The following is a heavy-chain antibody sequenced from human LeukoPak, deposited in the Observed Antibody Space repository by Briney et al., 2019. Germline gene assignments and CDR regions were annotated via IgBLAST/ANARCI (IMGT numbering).Heavy chain of an antibody. CDR1: GFTFSSYW. Sequence: GGSLRLSCAASGFTFSSYWMHWVRQAPGKGLVWVSRINSDGSSTSYADSVKGRFTISRDNAKNTLYLQMNSLRAEDTAVYYCARVLKAPLPYYYGMDVWGQGTTVTVSS. V-gene: IGHV3-74*01. CDR3: ARVLKAPLPYYYGMDV. CDR2: INSDGSST. J-gene: IGHJ6*02.